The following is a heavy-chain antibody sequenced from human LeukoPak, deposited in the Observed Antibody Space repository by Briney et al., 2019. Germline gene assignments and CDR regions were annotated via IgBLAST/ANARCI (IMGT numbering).Heavy chain of an antibody. D-gene: IGHD3-22*01. Sequence: PSETLSLTCTVSGGSISSYYWSWIRQPPGKGLEWIGYIYYSGSTNYNPSLKSRVTISVDTSKNQFSLKLSSVTAADTAVYYCARGGNYDSSGYKAIFDYWGQGTLVTVSS. J-gene: IGHJ4*02. CDR2: IYYSGST. CDR1: GGSISSYY. V-gene: IGHV4-59*01. CDR3: ARGGNYDSSGYKAIFDY.